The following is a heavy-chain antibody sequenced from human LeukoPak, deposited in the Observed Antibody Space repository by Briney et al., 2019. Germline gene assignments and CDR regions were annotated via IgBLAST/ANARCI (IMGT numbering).Heavy chain of an antibody. Sequence: SVKVSCKASGGTFSSYAISWVRQAPGQGLEWMGGIIPIFGTADYAQKFQARVTITADESTSTAYMELSSLRSEDTAVYYCARSRPRRVRGVILWGYFDYWGQGTLVTVSS. J-gene: IGHJ4*02. CDR1: GGTFSSYA. D-gene: IGHD3-10*01. V-gene: IGHV1-69*13. CDR3: ARSRPRRVRGVILWGYFDY. CDR2: IIPIFGTA.